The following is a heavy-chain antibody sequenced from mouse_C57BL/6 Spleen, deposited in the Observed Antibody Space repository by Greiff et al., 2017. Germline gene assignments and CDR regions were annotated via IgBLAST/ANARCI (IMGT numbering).Heavy chain of an antibody. J-gene: IGHJ4*01. CDR3: AREAYYSNYGGAMDY. CDR2: IHPNSGST. CDR1: GYTFTSYW. Sequence: QVQLQQPGAELVKPGASVKLSCKASGYTFTSYWMHWVKQRPGQGLAWIGMIHPNSGSTNYNEKFKSKATLTVDKSSSTAYMQLSSLTSEDSAVYYCAREAYYSNYGGAMDYWGQGTSVTVSS. V-gene: IGHV1-64*01. D-gene: IGHD2-5*01.